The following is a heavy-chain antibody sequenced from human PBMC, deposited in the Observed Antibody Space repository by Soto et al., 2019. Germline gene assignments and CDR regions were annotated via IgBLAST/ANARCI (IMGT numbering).Heavy chain of an antibody. J-gene: IGHJ4*02. V-gene: IGHV4-30-2*01. CDR3: AGGTGELSPRLDY. D-gene: IGHD3-16*02. CDR2: IYHSGST. CDR1: GGSISSGGYS. Sequence: SETLSLTCAVSGGSISSGGYSWSWIRQPPGKGLEWIGYIYHSGSTYYNPSLKSRVTISVDRSKNQFSLKLSSVTAADTAVYYCAGGTGELSPRLDYWGQGTLVTVSS.